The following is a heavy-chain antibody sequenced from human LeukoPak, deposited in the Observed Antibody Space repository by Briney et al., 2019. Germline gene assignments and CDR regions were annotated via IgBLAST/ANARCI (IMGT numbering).Heavy chain of an antibody. D-gene: IGHD2-2*02. CDR2: INHSGST. J-gene: IGHJ4*02. Sequence: SETLSLTCAVYGGSFSGYYWSWIRQPPGKGLEWIGEINHSGSTNYNPSLKSRVTISVDTSKNQFSLKLSSVTAADTAVYYCARGIYCCSTSCYNVLDYWGQGTLVTVSS. CDR1: GGSFSGYY. CDR3: ARGIYCCSTSCYNVLDY. V-gene: IGHV4-34*01.